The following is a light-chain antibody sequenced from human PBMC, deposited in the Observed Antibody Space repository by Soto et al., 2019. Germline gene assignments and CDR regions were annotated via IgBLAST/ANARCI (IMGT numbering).Light chain of an antibody. CDR3: ISYTGSDTSYV. V-gene: IGLV2-14*01. J-gene: IGLJ1*01. Sequence: QSALTQPASVSGSPGQSITISCTGTSSDIGSYNYVAWYQQFPGKTPKLIIYEVRNRPSGVSFRFSGSKSGNTASLPISGLQAEDEADYYCISYTGSDTSYVFGTGTKVTVL. CDR2: EVR. CDR1: SSDIGSYNY.